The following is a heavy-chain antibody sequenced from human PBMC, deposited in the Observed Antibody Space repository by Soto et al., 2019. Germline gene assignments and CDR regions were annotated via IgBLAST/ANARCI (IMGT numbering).Heavy chain of an antibody. V-gene: IGHV1-69*13. D-gene: IGHD3-16*02. CDR3: AGPAGYDYVWGSYRYNS. Sequence: SVKVSCKASGGTFSSYAISWVRQAPGQGLEWMGGIIPIFGTANYAQKFQGRVTITADESTSTAYMELSSLRSEDTAVYYCAGPAGYDYVWGSYRYNSWGQGTLVTVSS. CDR2: IIPIFGTA. J-gene: IGHJ4*02. CDR1: GGTFSSYA.